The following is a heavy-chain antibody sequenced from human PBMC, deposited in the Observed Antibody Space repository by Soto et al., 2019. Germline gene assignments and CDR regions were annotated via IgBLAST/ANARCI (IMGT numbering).Heavy chain of an antibody. V-gene: IGHV1-18*01. CDR3: AITPPVLPYFDY. CDR1: GYTFTSYG. CDR2: ISAYNGNT. D-gene: IGHD2-2*01. J-gene: IGHJ4*02. Sequence: ASVKVSCKASGYTFTSYGISWVRQAPGQGLEWMGWISAYNGNTNCAQKLQGRVTMTTDTSTSTAYMELSSLRSEDTAVYYCAITPPVLPYFDYWGQGTLVTVSS.